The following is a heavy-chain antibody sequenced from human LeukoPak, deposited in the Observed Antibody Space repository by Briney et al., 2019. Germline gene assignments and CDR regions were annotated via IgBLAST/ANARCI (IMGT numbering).Heavy chain of an antibody. CDR3: ARARYVNSFYAFDI. V-gene: IGHV4-59*01. D-gene: IGHD3-9*01. J-gene: IGHJ3*02. Sequence: SETLSLTCSVSGGSTSSYYWSWIRLPPGKGLEWIGYLSKSGNTNYSPSLKSRVTIFGDTSKNQFFLKLSSVTAADTAVYYCARARYVNSFYAFDIWGQGTLVTVSS. CDR1: GGSTSSYY. CDR2: LSKSGNT.